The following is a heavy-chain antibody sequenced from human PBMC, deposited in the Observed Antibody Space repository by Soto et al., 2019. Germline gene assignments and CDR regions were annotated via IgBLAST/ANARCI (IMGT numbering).Heavy chain of an antibody. J-gene: IGHJ6*02. CDR1: GYSFTSYW. V-gene: IGHV5-10-1*01. Sequence: GESLKISCKGSGYSFTSYWISWVRQMPGKGLEWMGRIDPSDSYTNYSPSFQGHVTISADKSISTAYLQWSSLKASDTAMYYCARSAAAGRSHYYYYYGMDVWGQGTTVTVSS. CDR2: IDPSDSYT. D-gene: IGHD6-13*01. CDR3: ARSAAAGRSHYYYYYGMDV.